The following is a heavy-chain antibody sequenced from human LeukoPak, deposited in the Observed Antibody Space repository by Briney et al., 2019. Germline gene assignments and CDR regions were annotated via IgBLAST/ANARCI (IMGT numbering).Heavy chain of an antibody. J-gene: IGHJ6*03. V-gene: IGHV4-59*12. CDR1: GGSISSYY. CDR2: IYYSGST. Sequence: SETLSLTCTVSGGSISSYYWSWIRQPPGKGLEWIGYIYYSGSTNYNPSLKSRVTISVDTSKNQFSLKLSSVIAADTAVYYCASTRFVNWIHVGYMDVWGKGTTVTVSS. CDR3: ASTRFVNWIHVGYMDV. D-gene: IGHD5-18*01.